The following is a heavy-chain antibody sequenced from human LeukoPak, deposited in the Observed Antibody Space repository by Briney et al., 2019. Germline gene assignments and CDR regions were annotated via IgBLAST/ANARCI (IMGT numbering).Heavy chain of an antibody. CDR1: GGSFSGYY. D-gene: IGHD1-1*01. Sequence: NPSETLSLTCAVYGGSFSGYYWSWVRQPPGKGLEWIGEINHSGSTNYNPSLKSRVTISVDTSKNQFSLKLSSVTAADTAVYYCAKTTRGRFYCYWAQGTRATVSS. CDR2: INHSGST. J-gene: IGHJ4*02. CDR3: AKTTRGRFYCY. V-gene: IGHV4-34*01.